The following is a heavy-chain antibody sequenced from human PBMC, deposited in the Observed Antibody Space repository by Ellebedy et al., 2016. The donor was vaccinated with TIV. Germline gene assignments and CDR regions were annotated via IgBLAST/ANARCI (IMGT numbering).Heavy chain of an antibody. CDR1: GGSFSGYY. D-gene: IGHD3-22*01. CDR2: INHSGST. J-gene: IGHJ6*02. V-gene: IGHV4-34*01. Sequence: SETLSLXCAVSGGSFSGYYWSWIRQPPGKGLKWIGVINHSGSTNYNPSLKGRVTISVDTSKNQFSLKLSAVTAADTAVYYCARERIVVVLTGYYYYGMDVWGQGTTVTVSS. CDR3: ARERIVVVLTGYYYYGMDV.